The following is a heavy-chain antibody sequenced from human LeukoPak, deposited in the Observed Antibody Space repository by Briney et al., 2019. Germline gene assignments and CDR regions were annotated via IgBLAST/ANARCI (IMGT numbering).Heavy chain of an antibody. CDR3: ARDPGGIAARLLKFDP. Sequence: SETLSLTCTVSGGTIRSYYWSWIRQPPGKGLEWIGYIYHSGITNYNPSLKSRVPISVDTSKNQFSLKLSSVTAADTAVYYCARDPGGIAARLLKFDPWGQGTLVTVSS. V-gene: IGHV4-59*12. J-gene: IGHJ5*02. CDR2: IYHSGIT. CDR1: GGTIRSYY. D-gene: IGHD6-6*01.